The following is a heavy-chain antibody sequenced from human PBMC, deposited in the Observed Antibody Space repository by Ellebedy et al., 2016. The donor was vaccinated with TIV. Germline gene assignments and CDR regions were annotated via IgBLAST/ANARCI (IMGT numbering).Heavy chain of an antibody. CDR3: ARTAANIYYGMDV. V-gene: IGHV3-66*01. CDR2: IYNGDNT. Sequence: GGSLRLSXAASGLAVSNYMTWVRQAPGKGLEWVSAIYNGDNTHYADSVKGRFTISRDTSNNMFYLQMNSLRAEDTAVYYCARTAANIYYGMDVWGQGTTVTVSS. J-gene: IGHJ6*02. CDR1: GLAVSNY.